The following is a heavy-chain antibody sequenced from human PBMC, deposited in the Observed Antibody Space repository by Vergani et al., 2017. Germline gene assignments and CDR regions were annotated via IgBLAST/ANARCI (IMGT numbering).Heavy chain of an antibody. Sequence: EVQLVESGGGLVQPGGSLRLSCAASGFTFSSSNMNWVRQAPGKGLEWVSSISSTSKPIYYADSVKGRFTISRDNAMNSLYLQMSSLRPDDTAVYYCVRTDGYIWDYWGQGTLVTISS. CDR1: GFTFSSSN. D-gene: IGHD5-24*01. CDR2: ISSTSKPI. V-gene: IGHV3-48*01. CDR3: VRTDGYIWDY. J-gene: IGHJ4*02.